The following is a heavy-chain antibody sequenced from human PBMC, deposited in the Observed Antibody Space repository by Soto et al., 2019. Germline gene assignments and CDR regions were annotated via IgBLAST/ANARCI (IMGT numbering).Heavy chain of an antibody. Sequence: GESLKISCKGSGYSFTSYWIGWVRQMPGKGLEWMGIIYPGDSDTRYSPSFQGQVTISADKSISTAYLQWSSLKASDTAMYYCERVLDNLAKWFDPWGQGILVTV. D-gene: IGHD1-20*01. V-gene: IGHV5-51*01. J-gene: IGHJ5*02. CDR1: GYSFTSYW. CDR3: ERVLDNLAKWFDP. CDR2: IYPGDSDT.